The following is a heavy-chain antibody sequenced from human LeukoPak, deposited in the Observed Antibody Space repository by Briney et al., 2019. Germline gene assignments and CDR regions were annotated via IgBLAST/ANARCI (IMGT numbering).Heavy chain of an antibody. CDR2: ISSSSSYI. CDR1: GFTFSSYS. V-gene: IGHV3-21*04. Sequence: GGSLRLSCAASGFTFSSYSMNWVRQAPGKGLEWVSSISSSSSYIYYADSVKGRFTISRDNAKNSLYLQMNSLRAEDTAVYYCAKDFEEQWPSYFDYWGQGTLVTVSS. D-gene: IGHD6-19*01. J-gene: IGHJ4*02. CDR3: AKDFEEQWPSYFDY.